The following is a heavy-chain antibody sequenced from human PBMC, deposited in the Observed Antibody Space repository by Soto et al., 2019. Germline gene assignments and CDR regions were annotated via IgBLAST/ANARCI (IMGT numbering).Heavy chain of an antibody. CDR2: ISSSSSYI. CDR1: GFTFSSYS. J-gene: IGHJ6*03. D-gene: IGHD4-4*01. CDR3: ARDHNDYSNFGYMDV. V-gene: IGHV3-21*01. Sequence: GGSLRLSCAASGFTFSSYSMNWVRQAPGKGLEWVSSISSSSSYIYYADSVKGRFTISRDNAKNSLYLQMNSLRAEDTAVYYCARDHNDYSNFGYMDVWGKGTTVTVSS.